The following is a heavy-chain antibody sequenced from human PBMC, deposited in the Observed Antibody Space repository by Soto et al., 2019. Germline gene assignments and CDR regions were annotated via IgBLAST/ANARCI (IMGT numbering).Heavy chain of an antibody. V-gene: IGHV1-2*02. CDR2: INPNRGGT. CDR3: ARGGGGCTDGVCGGLDV. Sequence: QVRLVQSGAEVKKPGASVKVSCKASGYIFTGDYIHWVRQAPGQGLEWMGWINPNRGGTGYAQKFQGGVIMTRXXSXSXXYMALRRLTSDATAVYYCARGGGGCTDGVCGGLDVWGQGTTVTVSS. D-gene: IGHD2-8*01. CDR1: GYIFTGDY. J-gene: IGHJ6*02.